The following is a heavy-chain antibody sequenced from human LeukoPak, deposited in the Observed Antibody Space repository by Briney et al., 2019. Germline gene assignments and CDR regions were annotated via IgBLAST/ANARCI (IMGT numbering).Heavy chain of an antibody. D-gene: IGHD3-9*01. Sequence: GGSLRLSCAASGFTFSSYSMNWVRQAPGKGLEWVSSISSSSSYIYYADSVKGRFTISRDNATNSLYLQMNSLRAEDTAVFYCTRDLMDYDVSTGLHHYYMDVWGQGTTVTVSS. CDR2: ISSSSSYI. CDR1: GFTFSSYS. V-gene: IGHV3-21*01. CDR3: TRDLMDYDVSTGLHHYYMDV. J-gene: IGHJ6*02.